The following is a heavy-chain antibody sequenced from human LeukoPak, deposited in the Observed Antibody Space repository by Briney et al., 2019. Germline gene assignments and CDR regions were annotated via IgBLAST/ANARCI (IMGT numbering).Heavy chain of an antibody. CDR3: ARDPLPQTYYEAF. CDR2: ISYSGTT. D-gene: IGHD1-26*01. J-gene: IGHJ4*02. V-gene: IGHV4-59*01. CDR1: GGSISSYF. Sequence: PSETLSLTCSVSGGSISSYFWSWIRQPPGKRLEWIGLISYSGTTIYNPSLKSRVTISADTSKNQFSLKVSSVTAADTAVYFCARDPLPQTYYEAFWDQGILVTVSS.